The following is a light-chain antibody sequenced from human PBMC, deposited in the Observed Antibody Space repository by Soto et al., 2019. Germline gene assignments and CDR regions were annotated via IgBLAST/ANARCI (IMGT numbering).Light chain of an antibody. J-gene: IGKJ1*01. CDR3: QQYDSYSRT. CDR1: QSISGT. V-gene: IGKV1-5*01. Sequence: DIQMTQSPSSVSASVGDRVTITCRASQSISGTLAWYQQKPGKAPKLLMYDASNLERGVPSRFSGSGSGTEFTLTISSLQPDDFATYYCQQYDSYSRTFGQGTKVDIK. CDR2: DAS.